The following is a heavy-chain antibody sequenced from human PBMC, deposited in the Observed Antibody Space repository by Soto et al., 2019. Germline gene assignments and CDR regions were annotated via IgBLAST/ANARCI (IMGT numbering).Heavy chain of an antibody. CDR1: GFTFSNYA. D-gene: IGHD6-19*01. V-gene: IGHV3-23*01. J-gene: IGHJ4*02. CDR3: AKTDKFHSQSSGWANRFDS. CDR2: ITSAGST. Sequence: EVQLLESGGDLAQPGGALRLICAASGFTFSNYAMTWVRQSPGKGLELVSTITSAGSTFYGDTVKGRFTNSRDNSKSTLYLQMNSLGAEDTAVYYCAKTDKFHSQSSGWANRFDSWGQGTLVTVSS.